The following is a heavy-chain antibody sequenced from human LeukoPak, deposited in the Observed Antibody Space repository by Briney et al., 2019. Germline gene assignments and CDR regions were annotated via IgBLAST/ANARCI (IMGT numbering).Heavy chain of an antibody. Sequence: SETLSLTCTVSGGSISSYYWSWIRQPPGKGLEWIGYIYYSGSTNYNPSLKSRVTISVDTSKNQFSLKLSSATAADTAVYYCARDTYYYGSGSYHWFDPWGQGTLVTVSS. CDR3: ARDTYYYGSGSYHWFDP. CDR1: GGSISSYY. V-gene: IGHV4-59*01. J-gene: IGHJ5*02. CDR2: IYYSGST. D-gene: IGHD3-10*01.